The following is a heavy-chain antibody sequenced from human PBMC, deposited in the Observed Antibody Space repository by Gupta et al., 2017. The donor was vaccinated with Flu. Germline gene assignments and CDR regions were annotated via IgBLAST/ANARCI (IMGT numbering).Heavy chain of an antibody. J-gene: IGHJ4*02. CDR3: ARGHWDW. D-gene: IGHD3-9*01. CDR1: GFTFSDYE. CDR2: ISSSAVK. Sequence: DVRLVASGGGLVQPGGSLRLSCAASGFTFSDYEFSWGRLAPGKGLEWIACISSSAVKYNTDSVRGRFTISRDNAKNSLYLQMNSLGDDDTALYYGARGHWDWWGQGTQVTVSS. V-gene: IGHV3-48*03.